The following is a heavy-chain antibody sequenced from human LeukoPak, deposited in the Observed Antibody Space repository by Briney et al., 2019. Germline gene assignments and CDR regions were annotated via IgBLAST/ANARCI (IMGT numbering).Heavy chain of an antibody. J-gene: IGHJ4*02. V-gene: IGHV4-34*01. CDR1: GGSISSYY. Sequence: SETLSLTCTVSGGSISSYYWSWIRQPPGKGLEWIGEINHSGSTNYNPSLKSRVTISVDTSKNQFSLKLSSVTAADTAVYYCARGGYSGYYWGQGTLVTVSS. CDR2: INHSGST. D-gene: IGHD5-12*01. CDR3: ARGGYSGYY.